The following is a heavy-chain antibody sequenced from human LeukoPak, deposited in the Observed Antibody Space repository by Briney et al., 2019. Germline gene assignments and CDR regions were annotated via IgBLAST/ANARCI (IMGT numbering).Heavy chain of an antibody. V-gene: IGHV4-61*01. CDR1: GGSLSSAHG. D-gene: IGHD3-10*01. Sequence: PSETLSLTCTVSGGSLSSAHGWSWIRQPPGKGLEWIGYSQNSGCTNCNPSLKSRVTISVDTSRNQFSLKLSSVTAADTAVYYCARDYSGSLDYWGQGTLVTVSS. CDR2: SQNSGCT. CDR3: ARDYSGSLDY. J-gene: IGHJ4*02.